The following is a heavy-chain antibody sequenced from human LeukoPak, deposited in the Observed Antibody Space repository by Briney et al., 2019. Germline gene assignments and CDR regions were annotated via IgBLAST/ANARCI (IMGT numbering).Heavy chain of an antibody. D-gene: IGHD3-10*01. Sequence: SETLSLTCTVSGGSISSSSYYWGWIRQPPGKGLEWIGYIYYSGSTYYNPSLKSRVTISVDTSKNHFSLKLSSVTAADTAVYYCARHRGLLWFGESQYYFDYWGQGTLVTVSS. CDR1: GGSISSSSYY. CDR3: ARHRGLLWFGESQYYFDY. CDR2: IYYSGST. J-gene: IGHJ4*02. V-gene: IGHV4-39*07.